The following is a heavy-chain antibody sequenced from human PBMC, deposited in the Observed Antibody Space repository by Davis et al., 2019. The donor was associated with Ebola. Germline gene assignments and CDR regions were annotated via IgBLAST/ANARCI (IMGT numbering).Heavy chain of an antibody. J-gene: IGHJ4*02. CDR2: IYYSGST. Sequence: PSETLSLTCTVSGGSISSGGYYWSWIRQPPGKGLEWIGYIYYSGSTNYNPSLKSRVTISVDTSKNQFSLKLSSVTAADTAVYYCARDKAAASFDYWGQGTLVTVSS. CDR1: GGSISSGGYY. V-gene: IGHV4-61*08. D-gene: IGHD2-2*01. CDR3: ARDKAAASFDY.